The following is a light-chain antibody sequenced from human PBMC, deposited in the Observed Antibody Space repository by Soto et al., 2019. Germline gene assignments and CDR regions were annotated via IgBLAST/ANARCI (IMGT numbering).Light chain of an antibody. V-gene: IGKV3-20*01. J-gene: IGKJ2*01. Sequence: EIVLTQSPGTLSLSPGERATLSCRASQSVSSSYLAWYQQKPGLAPRLLISGASSRATGITDRFSGSGSGTDFTLTISRLEPEDFAVYYCHQYGSSPPRTFGQGTKLEIK. CDR3: HQYGSSPPRT. CDR2: GAS. CDR1: QSVSSSY.